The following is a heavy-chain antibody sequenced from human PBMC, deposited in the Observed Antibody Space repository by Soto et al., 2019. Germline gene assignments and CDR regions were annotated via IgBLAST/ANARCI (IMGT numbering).Heavy chain of an antibody. CDR3: ARESEDLTSNFDY. V-gene: IGHV3-21*01. Sequence: GGSLRLSCAASGFSVRSYSMNWVRQAPGKGLEWVSSISSTTNYIYYADSMKGRFTVSRDNAKNSVYLEMNSLSAEDTAVYYCARESEDLTSNFDYWGQGTLVTVSS. CDR2: ISSTTNYI. J-gene: IGHJ4*02. CDR1: GFSVRSYS.